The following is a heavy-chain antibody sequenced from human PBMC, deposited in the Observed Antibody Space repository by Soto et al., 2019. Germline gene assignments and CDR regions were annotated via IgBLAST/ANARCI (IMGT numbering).Heavy chain of an antibody. CDR2: IYSGGST. CDR3: ATDAIENYYYSYGMDV. CDR1: GFTVSSNY. Sequence: EVQLVESGGGLVQPGGSLRLSCAASGFTVSSNYMSWVRQAPGKGLEWVSVIYSGGSTYYADSVKARFTISRDNSKNTLYLQMNSLRAEDTAVYYCATDAIENYYYSYGMDVWGQGTTVTVSS. V-gene: IGHV3-66*01. D-gene: IGHD3-22*01. J-gene: IGHJ6*02.